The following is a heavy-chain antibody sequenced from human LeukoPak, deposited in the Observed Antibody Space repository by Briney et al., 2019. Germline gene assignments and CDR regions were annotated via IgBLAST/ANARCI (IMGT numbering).Heavy chain of an antibody. CDR1: GGSISSYY. J-gene: IGHJ3*02. Sequence: PSETLSLTCTVSGGSISSYYWSWIRQPPGKGLEWMGYIYTSGSTNYNPSLKRRVTISVDTSKNQFSLKLSSVPAADTAVYYCARLGGSSWYFDAFDIWGQGTMVTVSS. CDR2: IYTSGST. CDR3: ARLGGSSWYFDAFDI. D-gene: IGHD6-13*01. V-gene: IGHV4-4*09.